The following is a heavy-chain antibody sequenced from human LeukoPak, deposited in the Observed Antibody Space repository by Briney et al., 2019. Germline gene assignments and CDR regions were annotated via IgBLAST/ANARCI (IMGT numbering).Heavy chain of an antibody. CDR3: ARVWEYSSSHLDY. CDR2: INPNSGGT. V-gene: IGHV1-2*02. Sequence: ASVKVSCKASGYTFTAYYMHWVRQAPGQGLEWLGWINPNSGGTNYAQQFQGRVTMTRDTSNSTAYMELSRLSSDDTAVYYCARVWEYSSSHLDYWGQGTLVTVSS. J-gene: IGHJ4*02. D-gene: IGHD6-13*01. CDR1: GYTFTAYY.